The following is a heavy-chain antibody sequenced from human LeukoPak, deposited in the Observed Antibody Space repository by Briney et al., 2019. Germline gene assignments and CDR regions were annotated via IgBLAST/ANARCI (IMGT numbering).Heavy chain of an antibody. CDR2: IYYSGST. CDR1: GGSISSYY. V-gene: IGHV4-59*01. D-gene: IGHD3-22*01. Sequence: SETLSLTCTVSGGSISSYYWSWIRQPPGKGVEWIGYIYYSGSTNYNPSLKSRVTISVDTSKNQFSLKLSSVTAADTALYYCAREDSDKRIFDYWGQGTLVTVSS. CDR3: AREDSDKRIFDY. J-gene: IGHJ4*02.